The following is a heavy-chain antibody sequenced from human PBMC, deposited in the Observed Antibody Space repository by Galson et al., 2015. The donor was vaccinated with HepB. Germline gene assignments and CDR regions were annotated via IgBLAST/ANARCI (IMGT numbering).Heavy chain of an antibody. Sequence: QSGAEVKKPGESLKVSCKASGYTFTAYYLHWVRQAPGQGPEWMGWIKPDTGGTLFGRKFQGKVTITRDTSISTAYMELSNLISDDTALYYCAKENSSPDGDFDSWGQGTLVTVSS. V-gene: IGHV1-2*02. J-gene: IGHJ4*02. CDR1: GYTFTAYY. D-gene: IGHD6-13*01. CDR3: AKENSSPDGDFDS. CDR2: IKPDTGGT.